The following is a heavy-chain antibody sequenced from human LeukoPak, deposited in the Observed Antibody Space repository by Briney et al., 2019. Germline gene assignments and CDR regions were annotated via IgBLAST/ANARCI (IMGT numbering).Heavy chain of an antibody. Sequence: GRSLRLSCAASGFTFSSYAMHWVRQAPGKGLEWVAVISYDGSNKYYADSVKGRFTISRDNSKNTLYLQMNSLRAEDTAVYYCARVMCGGDCYPYYYMDVWGKGTTVTVSS. D-gene: IGHD2-21*02. CDR2: ISYDGSNK. CDR1: GFTFSSYA. CDR3: ARVMCGGDCYPYYYMDV. V-gene: IGHV3-30*04. J-gene: IGHJ6*03.